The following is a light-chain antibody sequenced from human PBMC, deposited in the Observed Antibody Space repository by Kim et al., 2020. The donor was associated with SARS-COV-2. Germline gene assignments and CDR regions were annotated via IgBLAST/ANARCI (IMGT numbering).Light chain of an antibody. CDR3: PKYYSYSWT. CDR1: QGISSY. Sequence: AIRMTQSPSSFSASTGDRVTITCRASQGISSYLAWYQQKPGKAPKLLIYAASTLQSGVPSRFSGSGSGTDFTLTISCLQSEDFATYYCPKYYSYSWTFCQGTTVYIK. CDR2: AAS. V-gene: IGKV1-8*01. J-gene: IGKJ1*01.